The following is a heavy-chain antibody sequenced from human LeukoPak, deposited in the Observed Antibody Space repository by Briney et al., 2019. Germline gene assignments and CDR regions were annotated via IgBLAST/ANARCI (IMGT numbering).Heavy chain of an antibody. J-gene: IGHJ6*02. V-gene: IGHV4-59*12. D-gene: IGHD1-26*01. Sequence: PSETLSLTCTVSGGSISSYYWSWIRQPPGKGLEWIGYIYYSGSTNYNPSLKSRVTMSVDTSKNQFSLKLSSVTAADTAVYYCARVGRALGTALYYYGMDVWGQGTTVTVSS. CDR3: ARVGRALGTALYYYGMDV. CDR2: IYYSGST. CDR1: GGSISSYY.